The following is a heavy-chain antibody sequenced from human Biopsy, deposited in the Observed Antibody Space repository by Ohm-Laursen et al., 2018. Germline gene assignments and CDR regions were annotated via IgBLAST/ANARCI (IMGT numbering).Heavy chain of an antibody. Sequence: GSLRLSCAASGFPFSNYAMTWVRQAPGKGLEWVSCSSGSGNSTFYADSVKGRFAVSGDNSKNTLYLQMNSLRAEDTAVYYCAKSRGGSCYNGVDPWGQGTLVTVSS. CDR3: AKSRGGSCYNGVDP. V-gene: IGHV3-23*01. CDR2: SSGSGNST. CDR1: GFPFSNYA. D-gene: IGHD2-15*01. J-gene: IGHJ5*02.